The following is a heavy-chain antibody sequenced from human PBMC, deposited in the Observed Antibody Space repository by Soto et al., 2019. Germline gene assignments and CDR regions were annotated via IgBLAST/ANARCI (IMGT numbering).Heavy chain of an antibody. J-gene: IGHJ6*02. D-gene: IGHD3-10*01. V-gene: IGHV3-30*18. Sequence: QLQLVESGGGVVQPGRSLRLSCAASGFTFNNYGMHWVRQAPGKGLEWVAVISYDGSDKYYADSVMGRFTISRDNSKNTLSLQMNSLRAEDTAVYYCAKAYRKYGSGSYYGYYGMDVWGQGTTVTVSS. CDR1: GFTFNNYG. CDR3: AKAYRKYGSGSYYGYYGMDV. CDR2: ISYDGSDK.